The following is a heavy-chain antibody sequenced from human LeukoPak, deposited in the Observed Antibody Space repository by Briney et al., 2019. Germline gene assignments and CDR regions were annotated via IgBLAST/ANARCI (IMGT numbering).Heavy chain of an antibody. Sequence: GGSLRLSCAASGFTFSSYAMSWVRQAPGKGLEWVSAISGSGGSTYYADSVKGRFTISRDNSKNTLYLQMNSLRAEDTAVYYCARGAKTLNRIMITFGGVPYYFDYWGQGTLVTVSS. CDR2: ISGSGGST. CDR3: ARGAKTLNRIMITFGGVPYYFDY. J-gene: IGHJ4*02. CDR1: GFTFSSYA. V-gene: IGHV3-23*01. D-gene: IGHD3-16*01.